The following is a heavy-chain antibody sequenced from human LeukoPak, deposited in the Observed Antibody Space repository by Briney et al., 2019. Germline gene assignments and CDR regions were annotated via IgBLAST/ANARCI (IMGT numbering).Heavy chain of an antibody. CDR3: AKALEDGYNYGPFDY. V-gene: IGHV3-23*01. CDR2: ISGGAGST. CDR1: GFTFSSYA. Sequence: GGSLRLSCAASGFTFSSYAMSWVRQATGEGLEWVSTISGGAGSTYYADSVKGHFTISRDNSKNMLYLQMNSLRADDTAIYYCAKALEDGYNYGPFDYWGQGTLVTVSS. J-gene: IGHJ4*02. D-gene: IGHD5-24*01.